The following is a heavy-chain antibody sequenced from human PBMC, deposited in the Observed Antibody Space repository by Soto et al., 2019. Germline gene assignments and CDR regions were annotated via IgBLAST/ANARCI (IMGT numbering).Heavy chain of an antibody. J-gene: IGHJ5*02. CDR3: ARTFTRLLWFGEPGPFDP. V-gene: IGHV1-8*01. CDR1: GYTFTSYD. Sequence: GASVKVSCKASGYTFTSYDINWVRQATGQGLEWMGWMNPNSGNTGYAQKFQGRVTMTRNTSISTAYMELSSLRSEDTAVYYCARTFTRLLWFGEPGPFDPWGQGTLVTVSS. CDR2: MNPNSGNT. D-gene: IGHD3-10*01.